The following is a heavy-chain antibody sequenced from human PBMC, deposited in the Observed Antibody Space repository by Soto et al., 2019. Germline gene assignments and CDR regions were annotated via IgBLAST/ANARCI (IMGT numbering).Heavy chain of an antibody. D-gene: IGHD2-15*01. Sequence: QVQLQESGPGLVKPSGTLSLTCAVSSGSISSSNWWSWVRQPPGKVLEWIGEIYHSGSTNYNPSLKSRVTISVDKSKNQFSLKLSSVTAADTAVYYCARGVLNLVVAATSYYFDYWGQRTLVTFSS. CDR1: SGSISSSNW. CDR2: IYHSGST. J-gene: IGHJ4*02. V-gene: IGHV4-4*02. CDR3: ARGVLNLVVAATSYYFDY.